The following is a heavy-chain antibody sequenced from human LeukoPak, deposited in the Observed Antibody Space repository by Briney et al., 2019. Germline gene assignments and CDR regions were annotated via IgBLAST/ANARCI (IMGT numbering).Heavy chain of an antibody. CDR2: IYYSGST. D-gene: IGHD3-9*01. Sequence: KPSETLSLTCTVSGGSISSYYWSWIRQSPGKGLEWIGNIYYSGSTYYNSSLKSRVTISIDTSKNHFSLRLTSVTASDTAVYFCTRGSYDVLTGRSTLGEYWGQGTLVAVSS. J-gene: IGHJ4*02. V-gene: IGHV4-59*04. CDR1: GGSISSYY. CDR3: TRGSYDVLTGRSTLGEY.